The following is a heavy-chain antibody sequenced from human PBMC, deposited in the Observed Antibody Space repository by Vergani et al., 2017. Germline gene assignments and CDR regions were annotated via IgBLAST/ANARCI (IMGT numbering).Heavy chain of an antibody. V-gene: IGHV1-69*01. CDR3: AREGGCGGDCSVEYFQH. CDR2: IIPIFGTA. J-gene: IGHJ1*01. Sequence: QVQLVQSGAEVKKPGSSVKVSCKASGGTFSSYAISWVRQAPGQGLEWMGGIIPIFGTANYAQKFQGRVTITADESTSTAYMGLSSLRSEDTAVYYCAREGGCGGDCSVEYFQHWGQGTLVTVSS. CDR1: GGTFSSYA. D-gene: IGHD2-21*02.